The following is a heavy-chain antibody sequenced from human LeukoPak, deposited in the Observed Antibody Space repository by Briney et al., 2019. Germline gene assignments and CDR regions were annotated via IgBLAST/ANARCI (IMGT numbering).Heavy chain of an antibody. CDR2: ISAYNGNT. V-gene: IGHV1-18*01. J-gene: IGHJ4*02. D-gene: IGHD4-17*01. Sequence: ASVKVSCKASGYTFTSYGISWVGQAPGQGLEGMGWISAYNGNTNYAQKLQGRVTMTTDPSTSTAYMELRSLRSDDSAVYYCARVPSDYGDIGDYWGQGTLVTVSS. CDR1: GYTFTSYG. CDR3: ARVPSDYGDIGDY.